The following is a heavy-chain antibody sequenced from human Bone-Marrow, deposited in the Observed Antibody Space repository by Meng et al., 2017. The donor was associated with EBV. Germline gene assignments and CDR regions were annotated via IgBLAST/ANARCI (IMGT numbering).Heavy chain of an antibody. V-gene: IGHV4-34*11. CDR3: ARVGGYDYIWGSYRYAYFDY. CDR2: IYYSGST. J-gene: IGHJ4*02. CDR1: GGSFSGYY. D-gene: IGHD3-16*02. Sequence: QVQLQQWGAGRLKPAESLSPTCAGYGGSFSGYYWSWIRQPPGKGLEWIGYIYYSGSTNYNPSLKSRVTISVDTSKNQFSLKLSSVTAADTAVYYCARVGGYDYIWGSYRYAYFDYWVQGTLVTVSS.